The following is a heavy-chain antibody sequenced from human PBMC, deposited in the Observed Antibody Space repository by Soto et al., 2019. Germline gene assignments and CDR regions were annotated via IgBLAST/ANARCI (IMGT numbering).Heavy chain of an antibody. J-gene: IGHJ4*02. CDR1: GFTFTSHG. CDR3: VRDLGCISTSCHAHFDF. V-gene: IGHV3-48*02. D-gene: IGHD2-2*01. Sequence: GGSLRLSCAGSGFTFTSHGMNWVRQAPGKGLEWVSHITSGSSSKYYADYVKGRFTIYRDNTKKSVYLQMNSLRDEDTVLYFCVRDLGCISTSCHAHFDFWGQGTLVTVSS. CDR2: ITSGSSSK.